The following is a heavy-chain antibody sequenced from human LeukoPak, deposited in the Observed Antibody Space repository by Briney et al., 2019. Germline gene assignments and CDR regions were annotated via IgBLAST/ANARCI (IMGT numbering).Heavy chain of an antibody. CDR3: AREGGDGYNLAFDY. CDR2: IYYSGST. D-gene: IGHD5-24*01. CDR1: GGSISSYY. V-gene: IGHV4-59*01. Sequence: TSSETLSLTCTVSGGSISSYYWSWIRQPPGKGLEWIGYIYYSGSTNYNPSLKSRVTISVDTSKNQFSLKLSSVTAADTAVYYCAREGGDGYNLAFDYWGQGTLVTVSS. J-gene: IGHJ4*02.